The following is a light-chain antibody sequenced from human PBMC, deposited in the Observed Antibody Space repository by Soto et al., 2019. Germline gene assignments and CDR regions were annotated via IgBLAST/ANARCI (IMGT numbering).Light chain of an antibody. Sequence: EIVLTQSPGTLSLSPGDRATLSCRASQSVTSSYLAWYQQKPGQAPRLLIYGASSRATGIPDRFSGSGSGTDFTLTISRLEPEDFVVYYCQQYGNSPITFGQGTRLETK. CDR1: QSVTSSY. V-gene: IGKV3-20*01. CDR3: QQYGNSPIT. CDR2: GAS. J-gene: IGKJ5*01.